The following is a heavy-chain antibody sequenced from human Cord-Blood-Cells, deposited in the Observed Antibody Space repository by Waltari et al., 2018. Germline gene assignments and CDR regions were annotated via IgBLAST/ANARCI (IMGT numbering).Heavy chain of an antibody. D-gene: IGHD3-22*01. CDR3: ATGKVSVVISSPTFDY. V-gene: IGHV1-24*01. Sequence: QVQLVQSGAEVKKPGASVKVSCKVSGYTPTDLTMHWVRQAPGKGLEWMGGFDPEDGETIYAQKFQGRVTMTEDTSTDTAYMELSSLRSEDTAVYYCATGKVSVVISSPTFDYWGQGTLVTVSS. CDR1: GYTPTDLT. CDR2: FDPEDGET. J-gene: IGHJ4*02.